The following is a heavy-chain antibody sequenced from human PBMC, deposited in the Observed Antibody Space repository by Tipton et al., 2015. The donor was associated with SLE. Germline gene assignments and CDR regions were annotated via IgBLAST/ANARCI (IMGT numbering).Heavy chain of an antibody. V-gene: IGHV4-34*11. CDR1: GGSFSGYY. Sequence: TLSLTCAVSGGSFSGYYWYWVRQPPEQGLEWIGSVYFSGNTYYNPSLKSRVTISLDTSKNQFSLKLNSVTAADTAVYFCARDRHTSGWLALFDYWGQGALVTVSS. D-gene: IGHD6-19*01. J-gene: IGHJ4*02. CDR2: VYFSGNT. CDR3: ARDRHTSGWLALFDY.